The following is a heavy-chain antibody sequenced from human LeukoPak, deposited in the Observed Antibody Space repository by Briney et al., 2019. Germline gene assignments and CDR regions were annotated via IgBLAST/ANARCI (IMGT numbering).Heavy chain of an antibody. V-gene: IGHV3-23*01. CDR3: AKGLGADGYYYMDV. J-gene: IGHJ6*03. CDR1: GFTFSSYG. CDR2: ISGSGGST. Sequence: GGTLRLSCAASGFTFSSYGMSWVRQAPGKGLEWVSAISGSGGSTYYADSVKGRFTISRDNSKNTLYLQMNSLRAEDAAVYYCAKGLGADGYYYMDVWGKGTTVTISS. D-gene: IGHD3-16*01.